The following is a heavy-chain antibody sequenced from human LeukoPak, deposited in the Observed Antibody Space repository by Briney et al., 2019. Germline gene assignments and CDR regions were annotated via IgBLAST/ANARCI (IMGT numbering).Heavy chain of an antibody. CDR1: GFTFSSYS. CDR2: ISSSSSYI. CDR3: ARDLGYDYVWGSYRCKYFQH. V-gene: IGHV3-21*01. D-gene: IGHD3-16*02. Sequence: GGSLRLSYAASGFTFSSYSMNWVRQAPGKGLEWVSSISSSSSYIYYADSVKGRFTISRDNAKNSLYLQMNSLRAEDTAVYYCARDLGYDYVWGSYRCKYFQHWGQGTLVTVSS. J-gene: IGHJ1*01.